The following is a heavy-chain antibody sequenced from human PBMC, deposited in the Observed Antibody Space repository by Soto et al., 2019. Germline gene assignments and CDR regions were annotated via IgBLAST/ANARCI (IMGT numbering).Heavy chain of an antibody. J-gene: IGHJ4*02. CDR2: ISAYNGNT. D-gene: IGHD5-18*01. CDR1: GYTFTSYG. Sequence: QVQLVQSGAEVKKPGASVKVSCKASGYTFTSYGISWVRQAPGQGLEWMGWISAYNGNTKYAQKLQGRVTMTTDTATSTAYRELRSLRSDVTAGYYCARDLSYYLCDYWGQGTLVTVS. V-gene: IGHV1-18*01. CDR3: ARDLSYYLCDY.